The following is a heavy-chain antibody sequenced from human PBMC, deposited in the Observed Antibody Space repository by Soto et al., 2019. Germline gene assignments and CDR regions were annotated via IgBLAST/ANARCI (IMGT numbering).Heavy chain of an antibody. V-gene: IGHV1-46*01. CDR3: ARDRVQLGLKPAGWFDP. CDR1: GYTFTSYY. D-gene: IGHD5-18*01. Sequence: GASVKVSCKASGYTFTSYYMHWVRQAPGQGLEWMGIINPSGGSTSYAQKFQGRVTMTRDTSTSTVYMELSSLRSEDTAVYYCARDRVQLGLKPAGWFDPWGQGTLVTVSS. J-gene: IGHJ5*02. CDR2: INPSGGST.